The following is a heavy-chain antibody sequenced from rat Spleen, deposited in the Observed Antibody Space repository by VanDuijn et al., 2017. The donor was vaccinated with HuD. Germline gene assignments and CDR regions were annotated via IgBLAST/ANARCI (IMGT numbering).Heavy chain of an antibody. Sequence: QVQLKESGPGLVQPSQTLSLTCTVSGFSLTSYNVHWVRQPTGKGLEWMGVIWTGGTTDYSSALKSRLSISRDTSKNQVFLKMNSLQTDDTGTYYCTRDHMMVVIRDWGKGVMVTVSS. CDR3: TRDHMMVVIRD. CDR1: GFSLTSYN. V-gene: IGHV2-30*01. D-gene: IGHD1-12*02. CDR2: IWTGGTT. J-gene: IGHJ2*01.